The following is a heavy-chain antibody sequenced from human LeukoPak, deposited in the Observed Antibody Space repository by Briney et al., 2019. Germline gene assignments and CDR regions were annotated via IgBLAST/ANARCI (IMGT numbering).Heavy chain of an antibody. Sequence: GGSLRLSCAAPGFTFGSYGMSWVRQAPGKGLEWVSFITPNADRTSYADSVEGRFTISRDNPRNTLYMQMNSLRDEDTALYYCAIMHGYYDGSGYWVQWGQGTLVTVSS. J-gene: IGHJ1*01. CDR1: GFTFGSYG. D-gene: IGHD3-22*01. V-gene: IGHV3-23*01. CDR2: ITPNADRT. CDR3: AIMHGYYDGSGYWVQ.